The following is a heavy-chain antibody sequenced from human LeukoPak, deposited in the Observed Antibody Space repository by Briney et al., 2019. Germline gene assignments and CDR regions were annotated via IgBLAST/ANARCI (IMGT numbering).Heavy chain of an antibody. CDR1: GFTFSSYG. CDR2: ISYDGSNK. J-gene: IGHJ6*02. Sequence: GGSLRLSRAASGFTFSSYGMHWVRQAPGKGLEWVAVISYDGSNKYYADSVKGRFTISRDNSKNTLYLQMNSLRAEDTAVYYCANAVLEWLFGVGDVWGQGTTVTVSS. D-gene: IGHD3-3*01. CDR3: ANAVLEWLFGVGDV. V-gene: IGHV3-30*18.